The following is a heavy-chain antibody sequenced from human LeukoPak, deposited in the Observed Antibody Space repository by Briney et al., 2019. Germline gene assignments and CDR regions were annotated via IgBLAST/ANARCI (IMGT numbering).Heavy chain of an antibody. D-gene: IGHD2-2*01. CDR1: GFTFSSYE. CDR3: ASSGPAAQFDY. CDR2: ISSSGSTI. V-gene: IGHV3-48*03. J-gene: IGHJ4*02. Sequence: GGSLRLSCAAYGFTFSSYEMNWVRQAPGKGLEWVSYISSSGSTIYYADSVKGRFTISRDNAKNSLYLQMNSLRAEDTAVYYCASSGPAAQFDYWGQGTLVTVSS.